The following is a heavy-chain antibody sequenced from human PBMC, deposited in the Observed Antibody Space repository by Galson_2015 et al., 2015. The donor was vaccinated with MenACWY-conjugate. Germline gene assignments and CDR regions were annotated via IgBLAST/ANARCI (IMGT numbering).Heavy chain of an antibody. CDR3: ASSEFGDLHRGAFDL. J-gene: IGHJ3*01. Sequence: SLRLSCAASGLSVSYNYMSWVRQAPGKGLQWVSSMFRDGMSYYADSVRGRVTISRDNFQNLLYLQMHSLRVEDTAVYFCASSEFGDLHRGAFDLWGRGTVVPFSS. V-gene: IGHV3-53*01. D-gene: IGHD4-17*01. CDR2: MFRDGMS. CDR1: GLSVSYNY.